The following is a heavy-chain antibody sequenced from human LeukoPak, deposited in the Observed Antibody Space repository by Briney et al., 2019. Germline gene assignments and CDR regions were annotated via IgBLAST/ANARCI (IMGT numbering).Heavy chain of an antibody. CDR2: MSYSGST. CDR3: ASQWLVPGAAWDDAFDI. J-gene: IGHJ3*02. V-gene: IGHV4-39*07. Sequence: SETLSLTCTVSGGSISSSIYYWGRIRQPPGKGLEWIGSMSYSGSTYYNPSLKSRVTISVDTSKNQFSLKLSSVTAADTAVYYCASQWLVPGAAWDDAFDIWGQGTMVTVSS. D-gene: IGHD6-19*01. CDR1: GGSISSSIYY.